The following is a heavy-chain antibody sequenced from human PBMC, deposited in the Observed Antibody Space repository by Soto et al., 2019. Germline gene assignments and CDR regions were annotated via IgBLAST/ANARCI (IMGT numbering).Heavy chain of an antibody. J-gene: IGHJ2*01. CDR3: SRGPRYVSGIGGEGFDL. D-gene: IGHD3-10*01. CDR1: GVTFSTYA. CDR2: ISYDASKQ. V-gene: IGHV3-30*03. Sequence: QVQLVESGGRVVQPGRSLRLSCAATGVTFSTYAMSWVRQAPGKGLEWVGTISYDASKQNYADSLKGRFTISRDNSNNTFYLQLNSPGGDDTAVYFCSRGPRYVSGIGGEGFDLWGRGTLVTVSS.